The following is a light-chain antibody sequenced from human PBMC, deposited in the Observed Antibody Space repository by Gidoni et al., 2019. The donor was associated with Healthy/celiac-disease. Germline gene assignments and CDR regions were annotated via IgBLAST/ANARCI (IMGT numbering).Light chain of an antibody. CDR3: QQSYSSLYT. J-gene: IGKJ2*01. V-gene: IGKV1-39*01. Sequence: IQMTPSPSSLSSSVGDRVTITCRASQIISSYLNWYQQKPGKAPKLLIYAASSLQSGVPSRFSGSGSGTDFTLTISSLQPEDFATYYCQQSYSSLYTFGQGTKVEIK. CDR2: AAS. CDR1: QIISSY.